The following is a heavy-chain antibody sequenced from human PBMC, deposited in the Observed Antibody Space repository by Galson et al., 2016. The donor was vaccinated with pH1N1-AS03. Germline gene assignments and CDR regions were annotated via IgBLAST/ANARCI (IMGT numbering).Heavy chain of an antibody. CDR2: INHSGST. V-gene: IGHV4-34*01. D-gene: IGHD6-19*01. CDR3: ARGSYSSGWYRGRNAFDI. Sequence: SETLSLTCAVYGGSFNNYYWNWIRQSPGKGLEWVGEINHSGSTDYNPSLKSRVTISVGPSKNQISLNLNSVTAADTAVYYCARGSYSSGWYRGRNAFDIWGQGTMVTVSS. J-gene: IGHJ3*02. CDR1: GGSFNNYY.